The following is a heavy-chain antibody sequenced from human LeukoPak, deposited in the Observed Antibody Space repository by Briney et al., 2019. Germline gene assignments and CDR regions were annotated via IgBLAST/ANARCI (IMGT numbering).Heavy chain of an antibody. D-gene: IGHD1-26*01. CDR3: ARFGSGTYAGDY. Sequence: ASVKVSCKASGYTSTGYYMHWVRQAPGQGLEWMGWISGYNGDTNFAQNLQGRVTMTTDTSTSTAYMELRSLRSDDTAIYYCARFGSGTYAGDYWGQGTLVTVSS. J-gene: IGHJ4*02. CDR1: GYTSTGYY. V-gene: IGHV1-18*04. CDR2: ISGYNGDT.